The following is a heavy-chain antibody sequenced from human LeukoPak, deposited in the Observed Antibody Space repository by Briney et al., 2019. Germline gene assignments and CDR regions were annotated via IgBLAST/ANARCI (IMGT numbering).Heavy chain of an antibody. D-gene: IGHD2-8*01. CDR2: INSAGSST. V-gene: IGHV3-74*01. Sequence: GGSLRLSCAASGFTFNNAWMSWVRQAPGKGLVWVSRINSAGSSTSYADSVKGRFTISRDNAKNTLYLQMNSLRAEDTAVYYCARDLMVYAEDYYYYYMDVWGKGTTVTVSS. CDR1: GFTFNNAW. J-gene: IGHJ6*03. CDR3: ARDLMVYAEDYYYYYMDV.